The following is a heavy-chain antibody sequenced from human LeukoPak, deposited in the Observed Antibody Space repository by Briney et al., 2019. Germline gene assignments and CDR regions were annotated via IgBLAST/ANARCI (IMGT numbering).Heavy chain of an antibody. V-gene: IGHV3-48*02. J-gene: IGHJ4*02. CDR1: GFTFRTYS. CDR3: ARLVFGELSSYDY. Sequence: QPGGSLRLSCAASGFTFRTYSMNWVRQAPGKGLEWVSFISSDSRTIEYADSVKGRFTISRDNAKNSLYLQMNSLRDKDTAVYYCARLVFGELSSYDYWGQGTLVTVSS. CDR2: ISSDSRTI. D-gene: IGHD3-10*01.